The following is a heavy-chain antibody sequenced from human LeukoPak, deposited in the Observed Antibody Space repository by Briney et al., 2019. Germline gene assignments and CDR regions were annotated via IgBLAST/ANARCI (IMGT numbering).Heavy chain of an antibody. D-gene: IGHD6-19*01. J-gene: IGHJ4*02. V-gene: IGHV3-7*03. CDR1: GFTFSTYW. CDR3: AKDAVAGGCLNDY. CDR2: IKEDGSEK. Sequence: RGSLRLSCAASGFTFSTYWMNWVRQAPGKGLEWVANIKEDGSEKYYVDSVKGRFTISRDNAKNSLYLQMNSLRAEDTAVYYCAKDAVAGGCLNDYWGQGTLVTVSS.